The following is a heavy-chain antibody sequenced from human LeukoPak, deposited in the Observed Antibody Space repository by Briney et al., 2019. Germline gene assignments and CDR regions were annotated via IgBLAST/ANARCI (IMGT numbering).Heavy chain of an antibody. V-gene: IGHV3-9*01. CDR1: GFTFDDYA. CDR2: ISWNSGSI. D-gene: IGHD5-18*01. J-gene: IGHJ4*02. Sequence: GGSLRLSCAASGFTFDDYAMHWVRHAPGKGLEWVSGISWNSGSIGYADSVKGRFTISRDNAKSSLYLQMNSLRAEDTALYYCAKDVEVDTAMVPYYFDYWGQGTLVTVSS. CDR3: AKDVEVDTAMVPYYFDY.